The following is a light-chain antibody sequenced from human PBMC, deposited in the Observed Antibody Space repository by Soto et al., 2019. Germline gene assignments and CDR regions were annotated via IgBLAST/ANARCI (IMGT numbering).Light chain of an antibody. CDR3: QQRSNWQGAT. V-gene: IGKV3-11*01. Sequence: EIVLTQSPDILSLSPGERATLSCRASQNFDTYLDWYQQKPGQAPRLLIYDASNRATGIPARFSGSGSGTDFTLTISSLEPEDFAVYYCQQRSNWQGATFGGGTKVDIK. CDR1: QNFDTY. CDR2: DAS. J-gene: IGKJ4*01.